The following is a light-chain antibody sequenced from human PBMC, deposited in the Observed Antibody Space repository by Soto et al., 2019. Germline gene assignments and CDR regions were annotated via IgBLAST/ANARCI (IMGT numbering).Light chain of an antibody. CDR1: QSVSNW. V-gene: IGKV1-5*01. CDR2: DVS. J-gene: IGKJ1*01. Sequence: DIQMTQSPSTLSASVGERVTITCRASQSVSNWLAWYQQKPGKAPNLLIYDVSSLESGVPSRFSGSGSGTEFILTISSLQHDDFATYYCQQYDSYSWTFGQGTNVEMK. CDR3: QQYDSYSWT.